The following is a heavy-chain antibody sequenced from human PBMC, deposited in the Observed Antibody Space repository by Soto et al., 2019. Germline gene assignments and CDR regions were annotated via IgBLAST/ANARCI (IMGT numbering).Heavy chain of an antibody. CDR1: GGSISSGDYY. D-gene: IGHD3-22*01. Sequence: NPSETLSLTCTVSGGSISSGDYYWSWIRQPPGKGLEWIGYIYYSGSTYYNPSLKSRVTISVDTSKNQFSLKLSSVTAADTAVYYCARGSYYYDGSGYYHYWGQGTLVTVSS. CDR2: IYYSGST. CDR3: ARGSYYYDGSGYYHY. V-gene: IGHV4-30-4*01. J-gene: IGHJ4*02.